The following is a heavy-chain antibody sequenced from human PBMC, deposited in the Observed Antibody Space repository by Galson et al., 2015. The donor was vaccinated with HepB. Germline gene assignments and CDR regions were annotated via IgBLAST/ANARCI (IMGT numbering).Heavy chain of an antibody. D-gene: IGHD1-1*01. CDR1: GFTFSDYS. Sequence: SLRLSCAGSGFTFSDYSMYWVRRAPGKGLEYVSSISGTSFYIYHADSLEGRFTISRDNGKSSLYLQMNSLRVEDTGVYYCAKGVVGKMDLWGQGTLVTVSS. V-gene: IGHV3-21*01. CDR3: AKGVVGKMDL. J-gene: IGHJ5*02. CDR2: ISGTSFYI.